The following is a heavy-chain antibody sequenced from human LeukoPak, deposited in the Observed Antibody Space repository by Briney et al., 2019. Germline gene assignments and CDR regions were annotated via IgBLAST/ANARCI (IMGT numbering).Heavy chain of an antibody. V-gene: IGHV3-11*04. CDR3: ARADCSSTSCYELDY. CDR2: ISSSDTTI. Sequence: KPGGSLRLSCAGSGFTFSDYYMSWIRQAPGKGLEWVSYISSSDTTIYYADSVKGRFTISGDNAQNSLYLQMNTLRADDTAVYYCARADCSSTSCYELDYWGQGTLVTVSS. J-gene: IGHJ4*02. CDR1: GFTFSDYY. D-gene: IGHD2-2*01.